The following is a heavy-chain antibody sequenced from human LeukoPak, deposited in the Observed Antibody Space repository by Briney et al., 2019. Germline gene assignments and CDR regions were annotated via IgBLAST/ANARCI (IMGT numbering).Heavy chain of an antibody. CDR2: IYYSGST. CDR1: GGSISSYY. V-gene: IGHV4-59*08. J-gene: IGHJ4*02. Sequence: SETLSLTCTVSGGSISSYYWSWIRQPPGKGLEWIGYIYYSGSTNYNPSLKSRVTISVDTSKNQFSLKLSSVTAADTAVYYCARHPGVLSSWYDYWGQGTLVTVSS. CDR3: ARHPGVLSSWYDY. D-gene: IGHD6-13*01.